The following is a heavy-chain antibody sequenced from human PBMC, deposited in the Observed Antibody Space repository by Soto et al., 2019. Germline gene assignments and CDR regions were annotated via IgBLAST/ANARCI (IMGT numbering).Heavy chain of an antibody. D-gene: IGHD6-6*01. Sequence: GGSLRLSCAASGFTFSSYWMSWVRQAPGKGLEWVANIKQDGSEKYYVDSVKGRFTISRDNAKNSLYLQMNSLRAEDTAVYYCARRLEYSSSLSFFDIWGQGTMVTVSS. J-gene: IGHJ3*02. CDR1: GFTFSSYW. V-gene: IGHV3-7*03. CDR3: ARRLEYSSSLSFFDI. CDR2: IKQDGSEK.